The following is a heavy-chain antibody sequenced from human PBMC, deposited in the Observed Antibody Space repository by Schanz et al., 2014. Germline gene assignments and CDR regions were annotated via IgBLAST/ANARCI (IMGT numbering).Heavy chain of an antibody. CDR3: TTQQLGSHYLYGMDV. D-gene: IGHD6-13*01. J-gene: IGHJ6*02. Sequence: QVYLVESGGDLVKPGGSLRLSCAASGFTFSDYYMAWIRQAPGKGLEWVSHISGSSIHKNYADSVKGRFSISRDNGETSVYLQINSLRVEDTAVYYCTTQQLGSHYLYGMDVWGQGTTVTVS. CDR1: GFTFSDYY. CDR2: ISGSSIHK. V-gene: IGHV3-11*05.